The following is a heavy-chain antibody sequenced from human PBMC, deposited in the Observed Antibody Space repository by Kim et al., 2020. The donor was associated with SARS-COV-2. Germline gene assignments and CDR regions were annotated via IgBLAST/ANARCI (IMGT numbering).Heavy chain of an antibody. J-gene: IGHJ5*02. Sequence: YADSVKGRFTISRDNSKNTLYLQMNSLRAEDTAVYYCAKDKGITQNWFDPWGQGTLVTVSS. CDR3: AKDKGITQNWFDP. D-gene: IGHD3-10*01. V-gene: IGHV3-23*01.